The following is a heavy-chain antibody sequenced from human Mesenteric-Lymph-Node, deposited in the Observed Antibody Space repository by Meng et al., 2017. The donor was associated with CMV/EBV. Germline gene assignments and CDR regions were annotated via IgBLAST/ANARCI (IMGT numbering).Heavy chain of an antibody. CDR2: ISSSSTYI. J-gene: IGHJ4*02. D-gene: IGHD6-6*01. Sequence: SGFTLRSYTMNWVRQAPGKGLEWVSSISSSSTYIYYADSVKGRFTISRDNAKNSLYLQMNSLRAEDTAVYYCARASRIAARSIYLDYWGQGTLVTVSS. V-gene: IGHV3-21*01. CDR3: ARASRIAARSIYLDY. CDR1: GFTLRSYT.